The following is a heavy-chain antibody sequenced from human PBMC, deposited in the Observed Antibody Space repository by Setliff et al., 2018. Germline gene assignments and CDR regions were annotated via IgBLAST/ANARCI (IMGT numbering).Heavy chain of an antibody. CDR3: ARQYNDYYYYYMDV. CDR1: GFNFRTYT. Sequence: GESLKISCAASGFNFRTYTMNWVRQAPGKGLEWVSYMSSSSSYIYYADSVKGRFTISRDNAKNSLYLQMNSLRVEDTAVYYCARQYNDYYYYYMDVWGRGTTVTVSS. CDR2: MSSSSSYI. D-gene: IGHD1-1*01. V-gene: IGHV3-21*01. J-gene: IGHJ6*03.